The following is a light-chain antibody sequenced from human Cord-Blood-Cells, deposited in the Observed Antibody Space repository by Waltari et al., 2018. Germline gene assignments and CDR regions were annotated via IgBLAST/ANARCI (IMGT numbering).Light chain of an antibody. CDR1: QRISSY. Sequence: DIQMTQSPSSLSASVGDRVTITCRASQRISSYLNWYQQKPGKAPKLLIYAASSLQSGVPSWFSGSGSGKDSTLTISRLPPEDFATYYCQQSYSTPGTFGQGTKVEIK. V-gene: IGKV1-39*01. CDR2: AAS. CDR3: QQSYSTPGT. J-gene: IGKJ1*01.